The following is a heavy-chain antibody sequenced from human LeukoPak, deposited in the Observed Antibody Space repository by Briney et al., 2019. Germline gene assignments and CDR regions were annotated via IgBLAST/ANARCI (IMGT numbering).Heavy chain of an antibody. J-gene: IGHJ4*02. CDR3: ARGVPYDSWSGPHYSDY. CDR2: IKQDGSQE. Sequence: GGSLRLSCAASRFTLSTYWMSWVRQAPGKGLEWVAHIKQDGSQEYYVDSVKGRSTISRDSAKNSLYLQMNSLRAEDTAVYYCARGVPYDSWSGPHYSDYWGQGTLVTVSS. CDR1: RFTLSTYW. V-gene: IGHV3-7*01. D-gene: IGHD3-3*01.